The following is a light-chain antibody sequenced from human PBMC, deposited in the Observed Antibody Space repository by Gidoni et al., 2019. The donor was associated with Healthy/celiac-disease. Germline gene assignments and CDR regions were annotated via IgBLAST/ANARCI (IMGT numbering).Light chain of an antibody. V-gene: IGLV2-11*01. CDR2: DVS. Sequence: SPGQSVTISCTGTSSDVGGYNYVSWYQQHPGKAPKLMIYDVSKRPSGVPDRFSGPKSGNTASLTISGLQAEDEADYYCCSYAGSYTLVFGGGTKLTVL. CDR1: SSDVGGYNY. J-gene: IGLJ3*02. CDR3: CSYAGSYTLV.